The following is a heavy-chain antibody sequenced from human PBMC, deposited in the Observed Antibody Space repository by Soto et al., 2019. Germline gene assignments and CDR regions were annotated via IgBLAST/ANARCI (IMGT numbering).Heavy chain of an antibody. CDR3: AKDSWGYWRYFDL. J-gene: IGHJ2*01. CDR2: ISYDGSNT. CDR1: GFTFSHYG. D-gene: IGHD3-16*01. V-gene: IGHV3-30*18. Sequence: ESGGGVVQPGRSLRLSCAASGFTFSHYGMHWVRQAPGKGLEWVAVISYDGSNTYYADSLKGRFTVSRDNSKSTLYLQMNSLRAEDTAVYYCAKDSWGYWRYFDLWGRGTLVTVSS.